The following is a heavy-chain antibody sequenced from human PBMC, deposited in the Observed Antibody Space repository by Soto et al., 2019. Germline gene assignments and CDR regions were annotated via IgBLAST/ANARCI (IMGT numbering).Heavy chain of an antibody. D-gene: IGHD2-15*01. V-gene: IGHV1-8*01. Sequence: QVQLVQSGAEVKKPGASVKVSCKASGYTFTSYDINWVRQATGQGREWMGWMNPNSGNTGYAQKFQGRVTMTRNTSKSTAYMELSSLRSEDTAVYYCARGIPLVVAEYYYSMYVWGKGTTVTVSS. J-gene: IGHJ6*03. CDR1: GYTFTSYD. CDR2: MNPNSGNT. CDR3: ARGIPLVVAEYYYSMYV.